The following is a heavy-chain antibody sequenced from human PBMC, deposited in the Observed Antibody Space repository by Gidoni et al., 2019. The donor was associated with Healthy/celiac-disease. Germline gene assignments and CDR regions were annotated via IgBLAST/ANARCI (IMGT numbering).Heavy chain of an antibody. D-gene: IGHD3-10*01. CDR2: ISSSSSYI. CDR1: GFTFSSYS. V-gene: IGHV3-21*01. CDR3: ARYYYGSAGGYYFDY. J-gene: IGHJ4*02. Sequence: EVQLVESGGGLVKPGGSLRLSCAASGFTFSSYSMNWVRQAPGKGLEWGSSISSSSSYIYYADSVKGRFTISRDNAKNSLYLQMNSLRAEDTAVYYCARYYYGSAGGYYFDYWGQGTLVTVSS.